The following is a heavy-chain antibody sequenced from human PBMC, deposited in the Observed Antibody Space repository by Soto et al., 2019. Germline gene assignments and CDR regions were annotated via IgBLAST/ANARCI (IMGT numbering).Heavy chain of an antibody. J-gene: IGHJ6*02. Sequence: QVQLVQSGAEVKKPGSSVKVSCKASGGTFSSYAISWVRQAPGQGLEWMGGIIPIFGTPNYAQKFQGRVTITADEYTSTAYMELSNLRSEDTAVYYCASSRKDYYYYGMDVWGQGTTVTVSS. CDR2: IIPIFGTP. D-gene: IGHD6-13*01. CDR3: ASSRKDYYYYGMDV. CDR1: GGTFSSYA. V-gene: IGHV1-69*12.